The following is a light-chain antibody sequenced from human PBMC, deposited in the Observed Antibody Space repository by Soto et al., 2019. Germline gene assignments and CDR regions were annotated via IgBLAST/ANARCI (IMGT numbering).Light chain of an antibody. J-gene: IGKJ1*01. CDR3: HKRSNWPRT. CDR2: DAS. CDR1: QSISSY. Sequence: EIVLTQSPATLSLSPGERATLSCRASQSISSYLAWSQHKPGQAPRLLIYDASNRATGIPARFSGSGSGTDFTLTISSLEPEDFAVYYCHKRSNWPRTFGQGTKVDIK. V-gene: IGKV3-11*01.